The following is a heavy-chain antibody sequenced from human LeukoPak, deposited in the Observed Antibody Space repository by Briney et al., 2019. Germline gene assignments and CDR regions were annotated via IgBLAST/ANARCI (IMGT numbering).Heavy chain of an antibody. V-gene: IGHV4-59*04. D-gene: IGHD4-11*01. CDR3: AKPTPHEGSPDV. J-gene: IGHJ6*04. Sequence: SETLSLTCTVSGGSISSYYWSWIRQPPGKGLEWIGEINHSGSTYYNPSLKSRVTMSVDASKNQFSLKLTSVTAADTAVYYCAKPTPHEGSPDVWGEGTTVTVSS. CDR1: GGSISSYY. CDR2: INHSGST.